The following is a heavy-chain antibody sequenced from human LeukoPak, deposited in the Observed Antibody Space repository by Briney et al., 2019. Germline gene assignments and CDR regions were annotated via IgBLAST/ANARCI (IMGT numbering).Heavy chain of an antibody. CDR1: GFTISSNY. CDR3: ARGIVGALDAFDI. V-gene: IGHV3-66*01. CDR2: IYSGGST. D-gene: IGHD1-26*01. Sequence: AGSLRLSCAASGFTISSNYMSWVRQAPGQGLEWVSVIYSGGSTYYSDDVKDRFTISRDNSKNTLYLQMNSLRAEDTAVYYCARGIVGALDAFDIWGQGTMVTVSS. J-gene: IGHJ3*02.